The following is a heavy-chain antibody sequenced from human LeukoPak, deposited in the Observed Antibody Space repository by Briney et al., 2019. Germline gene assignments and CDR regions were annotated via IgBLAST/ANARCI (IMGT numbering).Heavy chain of an antibody. Sequence: ASVKVSCKASGYTFTGYYMHWVRQAPGQGLEWMGWINPNSGGTNYAQKFQGRVTMTRDTSISTAYMELSRLRSDDTAVYYCAKEGYCSSTSCYEYYYYYYYMDVWGKGTTVTVS. CDR2: INPNSGGT. CDR3: AKEGYCSSTSCYEYYYYYYYMDV. J-gene: IGHJ6*03. V-gene: IGHV1-2*02. CDR1: GYTFTGYY. D-gene: IGHD2-2*01.